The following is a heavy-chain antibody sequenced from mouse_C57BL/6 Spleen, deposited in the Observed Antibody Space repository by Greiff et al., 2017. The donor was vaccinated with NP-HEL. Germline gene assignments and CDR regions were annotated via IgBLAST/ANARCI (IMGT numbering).Heavy chain of an antibody. J-gene: IGHJ4*01. CDR3: ARGGTTVVAEDYYAMDY. CDR2: ISYDGSN. CDR1: GYSITSGYY. V-gene: IGHV3-6*01. Sequence: EVKLMESGPGLVKPSQSLSLTCSVTGYSITSGYYWNWIRQFPGNKLEWMGYISYDGSNNYNPSLKNRISITRDTSKNQFFLKLNSVTTEDTATYYCARGGTTVVAEDYYAMDYWGQGTSVTVSS. D-gene: IGHD1-1*01.